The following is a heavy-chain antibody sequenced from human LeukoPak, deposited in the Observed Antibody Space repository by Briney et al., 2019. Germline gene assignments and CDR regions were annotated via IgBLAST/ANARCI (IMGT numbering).Heavy chain of an antibody. J-gene: IGHJ4*02. D-gene: IGHD2-15*01. CDR3: AKALCIGRGGYYFDY. CDR2: ISYDGSNK. CDR1: GFTFSSYA. V-gene: IGHV3-30*04. Sequence: PGGSLRLSCAASGFTFSSYAMHWVRQAPGKGLEWVAVISYDGSNKYYADSVKGRFTISRDNSKNTLYLQMNSLRAEATAIYYFAKALCIGRGGYYFDYWGQGTLVTVSS.